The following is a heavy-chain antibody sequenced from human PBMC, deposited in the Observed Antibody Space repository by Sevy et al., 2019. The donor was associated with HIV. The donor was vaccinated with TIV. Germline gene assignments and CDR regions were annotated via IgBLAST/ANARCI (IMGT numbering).Heavy chain of an antibody. V-gene: IGHV6-1*01. CDR2: TYYRSKWYN. J-gene: IGHJ4*02. D-gene: IGHD6-19*01. Sequence: SQTLSLTCAISGDSVSSNSAAWNWIRQSPSRGLEWLGRTYYRSKWYNDYAVSVKSRITINPDTSKNQFSLQLNSVTPEDTAVYYCARGDREFSGWHFYFDYWGQGTLVTVSS. CDR1: GDSVSSNSAA. CDR3: ARGDREFSGWHFYFDY.